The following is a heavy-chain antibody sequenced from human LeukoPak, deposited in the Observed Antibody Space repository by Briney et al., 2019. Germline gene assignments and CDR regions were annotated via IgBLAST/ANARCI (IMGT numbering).Heavy chain of an antibody. CDR2: ISGSGDNT. Sequence: PGGSLRLSCAASGFTFSSYAMSWVRQVPGKGLEWVSVISGSGDNTYYADSVKGRFTISRDNSKNMLYLQMNSLRAEDTAVYYCAASLPNIVVVPATKGPFGYWGQGALVTVSS. D-gene: IGHD2-2*01. CDR1: GFTFSSYA. J-gene: IGHJ4*02. CDR3: AASLPNIVVVPATKGPFGY. V-gene: IGHV3-23*01.